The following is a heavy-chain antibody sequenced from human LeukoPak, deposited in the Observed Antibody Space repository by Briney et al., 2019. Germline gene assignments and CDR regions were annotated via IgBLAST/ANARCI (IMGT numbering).Heavy chain of an antibody. J-gene: IGHJ4*02. Sequence: GGSLRLSCAASGFTFSSYAMHWVRQAPGKGLEWVAVISYDGSNKYYADSVKGRFTISRDNSKNTLYLQMNSLRAEDTAVYYCALIAAADFDYWGQGTLVTVSS. CDR1: GFTFSSYA. V-gene: IGHV3-30*04. CDR2: ISYDGSNK. D-gene: IGHD6-13*01. CDR3: ALIAAADFDY.